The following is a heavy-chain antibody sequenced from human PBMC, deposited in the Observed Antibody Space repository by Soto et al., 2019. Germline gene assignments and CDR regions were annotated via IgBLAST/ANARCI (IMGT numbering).Heavy chain of an antibody. J-gene: IGHJ5*02. Sequence: GASVKVSCKASGYTFTSYGISWVRQAPGQGLEWMGWISAYNGNTNYAQKLQGRVTMTTDTSTSTAYMELRSLRSDDTAVYYCARDHLGGWYDFWSGYYAWFDPWGQGTLVTVSS. V-gene: IGHV1-18*04. CDR3: ARDHLGGWYDFWSGYYAWFDP. CDR1: GYTFTSYG. CDR2: ISAYNGNT. D-gene: IGHD3-3*01.